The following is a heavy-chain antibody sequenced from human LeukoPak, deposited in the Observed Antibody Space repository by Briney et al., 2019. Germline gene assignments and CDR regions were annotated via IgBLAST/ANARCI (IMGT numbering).Heavy chain of an antibody. CDR2: IYYSGST. CDR1: GDSINNYY. V-gene: IGHV4-59*08. J-gene: IGHJ4*02. Sequence: SETLSLTCTVSGDSINNYYWSWIRQSPGKGLEWIGYIYYSGSTKYNPSLKSRVIILVDTSKNQFSLKLSSVTAAGTATYYCARHRGSGSPYFDYWGQGTLVTVSS. CDR3: ARHRGSGSPYFDY. D-gene: IGHD3-10*01.